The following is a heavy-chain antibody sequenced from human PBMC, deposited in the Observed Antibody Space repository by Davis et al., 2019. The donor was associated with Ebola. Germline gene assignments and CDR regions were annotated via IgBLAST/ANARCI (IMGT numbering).Heavy chain of an antibody. CDR2: IKQDGSEM. CDR3: ARGGSGSNWYLIY. J-gene: IGHJ4*01. D-gene: IGHD1-7*01. Sequence: GGSLRLSCAASGFTFSAHAMYWVRQAPGKGLEWVANIKQDGSEMYYVDSVKGRFTISRDNAKNSLYLQMNSLRAEDTAVYYCARGGSGSNWYLIYWGQGTRATVSS. CDR1: GFTFSAHA. V-gene: IGHV3-7*01.